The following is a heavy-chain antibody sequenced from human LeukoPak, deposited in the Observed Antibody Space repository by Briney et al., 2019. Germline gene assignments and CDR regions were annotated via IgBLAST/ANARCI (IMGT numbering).Heavy chain of an antibody. J-gene: IGHJ6*03. CDR2: MNPNSGNT. V-gene: IGHV1-8*01. D-gene: IGHD6-13*01. CDR1: GYTFTSYD. Sequence: GASVKVSCKASGYTFTSYDINWVRQATGQGLEWMGWMNPNSGNTGYAQKFQGRVTMTRNTSISTAYMELSSLRSEDAAVYYCARVAKYSSSWSYYYYYMDVWGKGTTVTVSS. CDR3: ARVAKYSSSWSYYYYYMDV.